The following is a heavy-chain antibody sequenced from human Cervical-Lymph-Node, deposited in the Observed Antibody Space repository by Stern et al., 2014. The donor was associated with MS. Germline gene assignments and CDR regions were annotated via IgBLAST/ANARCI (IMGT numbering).Heavy chain of an antibody. CDR2: IYPGDPDT. V-gene: IGHV5-51*01. CDR3: ARHQTDYKGRDYYYYGMDV. CDR1: GYSFTSHW. D-gene: IGHD4-11*01. Sequence: VQLVQSGAEVKKPGESLKISCKGSGYSFTSHWIGWVRQMPGKGLEWMGMIYPGDPDTRYSPSFQGQVTISADKSISTAYLQWSSLKASDTAIYYCARHQTDYKGRDYYYYGMDVWGQGTTVTVSS. J-gene: IGHJ6*02.